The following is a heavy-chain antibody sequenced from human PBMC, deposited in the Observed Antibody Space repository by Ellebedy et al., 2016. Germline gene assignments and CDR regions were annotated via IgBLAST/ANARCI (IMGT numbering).Heavy chain of an antibody. CDR1: GYTFTSYG. D-gene: IGHD6-13*01. Sequence: ASVKVSXXASGYTFTSYGISWVRQAPGQGLEWMGWISAYNGNTNYAQKLQGRVTMTTDTSTSTAYMELRSLRSDDTAVYYCAILLGGGSSWELDYWGQGTLVTVSS. J-gene: IGHJ4*02. V-gene: IGHV1-18*01. CDR3: AILLGGGSSWELDY. CDR2: ISAYNGNT.